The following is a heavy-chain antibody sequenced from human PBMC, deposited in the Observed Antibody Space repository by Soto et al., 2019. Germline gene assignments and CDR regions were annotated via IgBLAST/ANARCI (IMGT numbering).Heavy chain of an antibody. CDR2: IIPIFGTA. D-gene: IGHD2-21*02. J-gene: IGHJ6*02. V-gene: IGHV1-69*12. Sequence: QVQLVQSGAEVKKTGSSVKVSCKASGGSFSSYAISWVRQAPGQGLEWMGGIIPIFGTANYAQKFQGRVTITADESTSTAYMELSSLRSEDTAVYNCARPHIVVVTAPSEVDLYGMDVWGQGTTVTVSS. CDR1: GGSFSSYA. CDR3: ARPHIVVVTAPSEVDLYGMDV.